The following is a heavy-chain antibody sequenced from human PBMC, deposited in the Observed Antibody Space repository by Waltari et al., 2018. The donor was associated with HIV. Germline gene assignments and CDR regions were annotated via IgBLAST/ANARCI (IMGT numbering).Heavy chain of an antibody. CDR2: IDWDDDK. Sequence: QVTLRESGPALVKPTQTLTLTCTFSGFSLSTSGMCVSWIRQPPGKALEWLALIDWDDDKYYSTSLKTRLTISKDTSKNQVVLTMTNMDPVDTATYYCARIQYYDSSGYYSEFDYWGQGTLVTVSS. D-gene: IGHD3-22*01. V-gene: IGHV2-70*01. J-gene: IGHJ4*02. CDR1: GFSLSTSGMC. CDR3: ARIQYYDSSGYYSEFDY.